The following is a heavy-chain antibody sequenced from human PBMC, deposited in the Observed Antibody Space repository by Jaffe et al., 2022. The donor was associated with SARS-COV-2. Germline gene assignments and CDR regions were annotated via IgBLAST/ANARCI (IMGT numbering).Heavy chain of an antibody. D-gene: IGHD6-19*01. J-gene: IGHJ3*02. CDR1: GFTFSSYW. V-gene: IGHV3-7*03. Sequence: EVQLVESGGGLVQPGGSLRLSCAASGFTFSSYWMSWVRQAPGKGLEWVANIKQDGSEKYYVDSVKGRFTISRDNAKNSLYLQMNSLRAEDTAVYYCARVWSGWYGDAFDIWGQGTMVTVSS. CDR2: IKQDGSEK. CDR3: ARVWSGWYGDAFDI.